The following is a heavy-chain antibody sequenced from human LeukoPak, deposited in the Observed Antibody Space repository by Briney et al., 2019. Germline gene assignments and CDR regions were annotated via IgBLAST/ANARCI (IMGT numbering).Heavy chain of an antibody. J-gene: IGHJ6*03. CDR3: AKGRPEAGTKMQRRWRYYYYMDV. CDR2: INHSGST. V-gene: IGHV4-34*01. D-gene: IGHD6-19*01. Sequence: KPSETLSLTCAVYGGSFSGYYWSWIRQPPGKGLEWIGEINHSGSTNYNPSLKSRVTISVDTSQNQFSLKLSSVTAADTAVYYCAKGRPEAGTKMQRRWRYYYYMDVWGKGTTVTVSS. CDR1: GGSFSGYY.